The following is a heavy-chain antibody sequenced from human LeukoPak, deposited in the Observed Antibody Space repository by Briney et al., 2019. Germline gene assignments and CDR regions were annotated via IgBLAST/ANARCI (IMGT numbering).Heavy chain of an antibody. V-gene: IGHV4-34*01. Sequence: KPSETLSLTCAVYGGSFSGYYWSWIRQPPGKGLEWIGEINRSGSTNYNPSLKSRVTISVDTSKNQFSLKLSSVTAADTAVYYCAREGGYYDYVWGSYRYTGSWFDPWGQGTLVTVSS. D-gene: IGHD3-16*02. CDR3: AREGGYYDYVWGSYRYTGSWFDP. CDR1: GGSFSGYY. J-gene: IGHJ5*02. CDR2: INRSGST.